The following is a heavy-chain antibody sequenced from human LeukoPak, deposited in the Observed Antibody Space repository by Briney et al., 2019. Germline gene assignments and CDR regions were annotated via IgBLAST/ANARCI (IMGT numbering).Heavy chain of an antibody. J-gene: IGHJ4*02. CDR3: AKISTESSGWYNNWDHFDY. D-gene: IGHD6-19*01. CDR2: ISGSGGST. Sequence: KAGGSLRLSCAASGFTFSSYAMSWVRQAPGKGLEWDSAISGSGGSTYYADSVKGRFTISRGNSKNTLYLQMNSRRAEDTAVYYCAKISTESSGWYNNWDHFDYWGQGTLVTVSS. V-gene: IGHV3-23*01. CDR1: GFTFSSYA.